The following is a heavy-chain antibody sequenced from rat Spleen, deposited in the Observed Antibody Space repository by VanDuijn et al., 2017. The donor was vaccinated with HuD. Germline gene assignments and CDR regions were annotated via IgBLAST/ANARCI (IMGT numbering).Heavy chain of an antibody. CDR2: ISPSGGST. CDR3: ARHLNGEGYFDY. Sequence: EVQLVESGGGLVQPGRSLKLSCAASGFTFSNYDMAWVRQAPTKGLEWVASISPSGGSTYYRDSVKGRFTVSRDNAKSTLYLQMDSLRSEDTATYYGARHLNGEGYFDYWGQGVMVTVSS. CDR1: GFTFSNYD. D-gene: IGHD1-3*01. V-gene: IGHV5-25*01. J-gene: IGHJ2*01.